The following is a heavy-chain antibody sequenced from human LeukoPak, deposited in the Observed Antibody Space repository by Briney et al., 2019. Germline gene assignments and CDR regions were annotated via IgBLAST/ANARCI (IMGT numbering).Heavy chain of an antibody. D-gene: IGHD1-1*01. CDR1: GYTSTGYY. Sequence: ASVKVSCKASGYTSTGYYMHWVRQAPGQGLEWVGWINPNSGGTNYAQRFQGRVTMTRDTSSSTAYMELSRLRSDDTAMFYCASTTGLDDWGQGTLVTVSS. CDR2: INPNSGGT. CDR3: ASTTGLDD. J-gene: IGHJ4*02. V-gene: IGHV1-2*02.